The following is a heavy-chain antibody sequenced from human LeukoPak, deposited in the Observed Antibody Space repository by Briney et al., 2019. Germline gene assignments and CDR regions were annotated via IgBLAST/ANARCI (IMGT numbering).Heavy chain of an antibody. Sequence: GGSLRLSCEASGLIFSSNWMSWVRQAPGKGLEWVANIKKDGSEMYYVDSVKGRFTISRDNAKNSLYLQMNSLRADDTAVYHCARQETSSYNGAFDIWGQGTMVTVSS. CDR3: ARQETSSYNGAFDI. D-gene: IGHD1-26*01. V-gene: IGHV3-7*01. CDR1: GLIFSSNW. J-gene: IGHJ3*02. CDR2: IKKDGSEM.